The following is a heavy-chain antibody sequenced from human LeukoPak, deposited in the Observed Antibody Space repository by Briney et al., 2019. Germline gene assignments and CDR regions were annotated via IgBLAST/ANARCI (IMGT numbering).Heavy chain of an antibody. CDR1: GFTFSDYH. Sequence: PGGSLRLSCAASGFTFSDYHMSWIRQAPGKGLEWVSYISSSGSTIYYADSVKGRFTISRDNAKNSLYLQMNSLRAENTAVYYCARDLADTAMVNPFDYWGQGTLVTVSS. J-gene: IGHJ4*02. V-gene: IGHV3-11*04. D-gene: IGHD5-18*01. CDR3: ARDLADTAMVNPFDY. CDR2: ISSSGSTI.